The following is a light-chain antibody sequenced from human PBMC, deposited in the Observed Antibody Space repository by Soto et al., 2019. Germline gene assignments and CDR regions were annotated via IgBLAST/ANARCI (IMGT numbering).Light chain of an antibody. V-gene: IGLV2-14*03. CDR1: SSDVGGYNY. CDR2: DVT. CDR3: TSYTTSSPYLV. Sequence: QSALTQPPAVSGSPGQSITISCTGTSSDVGGYNYVSWYQHHPGKAPKLMIYDVTNRPSGVSNRFSGSQSGNTASLTISGLQAEDEADYYCTSYTTSSPYLVFGGGTKLTVL. J-gene: IGLJ3*02.